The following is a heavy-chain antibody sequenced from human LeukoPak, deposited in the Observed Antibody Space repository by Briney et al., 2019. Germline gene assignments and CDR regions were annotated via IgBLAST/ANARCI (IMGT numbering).Heavy chain of an antibody. V-gene: IGHV4-34*01. CDR2: INHSGST. D-gene: IGHD6-13*01. CDR1: GGSFRGYY. CDR3: ARGRPLYSSSWTSDY. J-gene: IGHJ4*02. Sequence: RPSETLSLTCAVYGGSFRGYYWSWIRQPPGKGLEWIGEINHSGSTNYNPSLKSRVTISVDTSKNQFSLKLSSVTAADTAVYYCARGRPLYSSSWTSDYWGRGTLVTVSS.